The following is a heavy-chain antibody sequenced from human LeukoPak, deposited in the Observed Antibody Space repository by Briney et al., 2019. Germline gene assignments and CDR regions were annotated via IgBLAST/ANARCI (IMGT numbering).Heavy chain of an antibody. CDR1: GGSTSRVGYY. J-gene: IGHJ6*04. CDR2: IYHSGST. Sequence: TSQTLSLTCTVSGGSTSRVGYYWSWPRQHTGRGLEWIGYIYHSGSTYYNPCLETRVTITVDTSKNQFSLKLSSVTAADTADYYCARVVVVAATDYGMDVWGKGTTVTVSS. CDR3: ARVVVVAATDYGMDV. V-gene: IGHV4-31*03. D-gene: IGHD2-15*01.